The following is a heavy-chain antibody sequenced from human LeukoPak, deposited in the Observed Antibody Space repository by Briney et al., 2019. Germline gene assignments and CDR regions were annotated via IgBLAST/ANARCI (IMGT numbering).Heavy chain of an antibody. V-gene: IGHV3-11*01. CDR3: ARGYCSGGSCFYYFDY. CDR2: ISSSGSTI. CDR1: GFTFSDYY. Sequence: GGSLRLSCAASGFTFSDYYMSWIRQAAGKGLEWVSYISSSGSTIYYADSVKGRFTISRDNAKNSLYLQMNSLRAEDTAVYYCARGYCSGGSCFYYFDYWGQGTLVTVSS. D-gene: IGHD2-15*01. J-gene: IGHJ4*02.